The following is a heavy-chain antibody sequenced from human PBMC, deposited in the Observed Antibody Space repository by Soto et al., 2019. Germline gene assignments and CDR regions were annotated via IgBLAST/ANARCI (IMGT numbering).Heavy chain of an antibody. Sequence: GASVKVSCKASGYTFTSYYMHRVRQAPGQGLEGMGIISPSGGSTSYAQKFQGRVTMTRDTSTSTVYMELSSLRSEDTAVYYSAKSNSYDSRRAQDYWGQGTLVTVSS. CDR2: ISPSGGST. J-gene: IGHJ4*02. CDR1: GYTFTSYY. V-gene: IGHV1-46*01. D-gene: IGHD3-22*01. CDR3: AKSNSYDSRRAQDY.